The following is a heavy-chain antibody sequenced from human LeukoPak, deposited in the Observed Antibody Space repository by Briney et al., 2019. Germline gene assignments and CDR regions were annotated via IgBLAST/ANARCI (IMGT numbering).Heavy chain of an antibody. D-gene: IGHD3-22*01. CDR2: IKSDGST. CDR1: GFTFSTYW. V-gene: IGHV3-74*01. J-gene: IGHJ1*01. CDR3: ARAPSEIGGYYPEYFRH. Sequence: GGSLRLSCAASGFTFSTYWMHWVRQAPGKGLVWVSSIKSDGSTNYADSVKGRFTISRDNAKNTVSLQMNSLRPEDTGVYYCARAPSEIGGYYPEYFRHWGQGTLVTVSS.